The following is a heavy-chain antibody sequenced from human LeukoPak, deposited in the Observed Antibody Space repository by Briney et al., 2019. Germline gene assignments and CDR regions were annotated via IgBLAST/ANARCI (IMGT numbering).Heavy chain of an antibody. V-gene: IGHV3-21*01. CDR3: GRAFPPLRTSSAGDL. CDR1: GFSFSDYD. CDR2: ISGRSSHV. J-gene: IGHJ1*01. D-gene: IGHD3-16*01. Sequence: PGGSLRLSCSASGFSFSDYDMNWVRQAPGKGLEWVSAISGRSSHVYYGESVKGRFTISRDNAKNSLYLQLDSLGVEDTAVYYCGRAFPPLRTSSAGDLWGLGTLVTVSS.